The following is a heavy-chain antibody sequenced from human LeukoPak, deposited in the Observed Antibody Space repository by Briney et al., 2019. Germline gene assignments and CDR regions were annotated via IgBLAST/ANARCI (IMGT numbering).Heavy chain of an antibody. Sequence: GASVKVSCKASGYTFTSYGISWVRQAPGQGLEWMGWISAYNGNTNYAQKLQGRVTMTTDTSTSTAYMELRSLRSDYTAVYYCARDIAAAGNDAFDIWGQGTMVTVSS. CDR2: ISAYNGNT. D-gene: IGHD6-13*01. V-gene: IGHV1-18*01. CDR3: ARDIAAAGNDAFDI. CDR1: GYTFTSYG. J-gene: IGHJ3*02.